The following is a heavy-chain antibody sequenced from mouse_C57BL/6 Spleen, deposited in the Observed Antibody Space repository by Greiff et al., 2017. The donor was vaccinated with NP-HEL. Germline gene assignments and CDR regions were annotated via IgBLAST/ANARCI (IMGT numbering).Heavy chain of an antibody. CDR3: ARDGQLRLQGFAY. J-gene: IGHJ3*01. Sequence: EVQLVESGGGLVKPGGSLKLSCAASGFTFSDYGMHWVRQAPEKGLEWVAYISSGSSTIYYADTVKGRFTISRDNAKNTLFLQMTSLRSADTARYYCARDGQLRLQGFAYWGQGTLVTVSA. CDR1: GFTFSDYG. V-gene: IGHV5-17*01. D-gene: IGHD3-2*02. CDR2: ISSGSSTI.